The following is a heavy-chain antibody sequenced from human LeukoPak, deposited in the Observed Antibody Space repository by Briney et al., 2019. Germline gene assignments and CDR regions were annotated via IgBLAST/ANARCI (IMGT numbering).Heavy chain of an antibody. J-gene: IGHJ3*02. V-gene: IGHV1-8*01. Sequence: ASVKVSCKASVYTFTSYDINWVRQATGQGLEWMGWMNPNSGNTGYAQKFQGRVTMTRNTSISPAYMELSSLRSEDTAVYYCARGGRGWLEHAFDIWGQGTMVTVSS. CDR3: ARGGRGWLEHAFDI. CDR1: VYTFTSYD. CDR2: MNPNSGNT. D-gene: IGHD6-19*01.